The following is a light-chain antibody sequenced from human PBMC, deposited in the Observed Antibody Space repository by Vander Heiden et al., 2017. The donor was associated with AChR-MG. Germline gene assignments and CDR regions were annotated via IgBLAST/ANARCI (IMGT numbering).Light chain of an antibody. V-gene: IGKV2-28*01. Sequence: DIVMTQSPLPLPVTPGEPASISCRSSQSLLHSNGYNYLDWYLQKPGQSPQLLIYLGSNRASEVPDRFSGSGSGTDFTLKISRVEAEDVGVYYCMQALQTPRTFGQGTKVEIK. CDR2: LGS. J-gene: IGKJ1*01. CDR1: QSLLHSNGYNY. CDR3: MQALQTPRT.